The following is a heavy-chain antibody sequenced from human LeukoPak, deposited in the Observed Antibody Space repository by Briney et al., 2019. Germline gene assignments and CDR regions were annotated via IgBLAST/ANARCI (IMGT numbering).Heavy chain of an antibody. J-gene: IGHJ5*02. V-gene: IGHV4-61*02. Sequence: SETLSLTCTVSGGSISSGSFYLSWTRQPAGKGLEWIGRIYTSGSTNYNPSLKSRVTISVDTSKNQFSLKLSSVTAADTAVYYCARVGDFWSGYYWFDPWGQGTLVTVSS. CDR3: ARVGDFWSGYYWFDP. D-gene: IGHD3-3*01. CDR1: GGSISSGSFY. CDR2: IYTSGST.